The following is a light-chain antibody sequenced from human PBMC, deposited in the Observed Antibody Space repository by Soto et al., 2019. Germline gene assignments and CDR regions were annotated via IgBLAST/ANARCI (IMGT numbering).Light chain of an antibody. Sequence: QSALTQPRSVSGSPGQSVTISCTGTSSDVGGYNYVSWYQQYPGKAPKVMIYDVSERPSGVPDRFSGSKSGNTASLTISGLQAEDEDDYYCGSYAGSHAVFGGGTQLTVL. V-gene: IGLV2-11*01. CDR1: SSDVGGYNY. CDR3: GSYAGSHAV. J-gene: IGLJ2*01. CDR2: DVS.